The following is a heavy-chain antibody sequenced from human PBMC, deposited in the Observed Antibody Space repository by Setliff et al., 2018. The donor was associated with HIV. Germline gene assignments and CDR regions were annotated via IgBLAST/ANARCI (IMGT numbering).Heavy chain of an antibody. Sequence: ASVKVSCKASGYTFTSYALHWVRQAPGQRLEWMGWLNAGNGDTKYSQNFQDRVAITRDTFSSTAYMELSSLRSEDTAVYYCARAQTYYSVSSGYYSQYWGQGTLVTV. CDR3: ARAQTYYSVSSGYYSQY. V-gene: IGHV1-3*01. D-gene: IGHD3-22*01. CDR2: LNAGNGDT. CDR1: GYTFTSYA. J-gene: IGHJ4*02.